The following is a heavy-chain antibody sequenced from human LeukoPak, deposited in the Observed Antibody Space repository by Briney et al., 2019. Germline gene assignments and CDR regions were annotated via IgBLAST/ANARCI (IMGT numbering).Heavy chain of an antibody. D-gene: IGHD5-18*01. CDR1: GYTFTDFG. J-gene: IGHJ4*02. CDR2: ISAYNGNI. CDR3: VRDLGVDTTMIFFDY. V-gene: IGHV1-18*01. Sequence: ASVKVSCTASGYTFTDFGISWVRQAPGQGLEWMGWISAYNGNINYAQKVQGRVTMTTDISTSTAYMEVRSLRSEDTAVYYCVRDLGVDTTMIFFDYWGQGSVVTVSS.